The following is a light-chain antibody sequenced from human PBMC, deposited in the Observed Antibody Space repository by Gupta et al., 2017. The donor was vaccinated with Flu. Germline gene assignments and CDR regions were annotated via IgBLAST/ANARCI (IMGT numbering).Light chain of an antibody. CDR3: QSYDSSLSGYV. CDR1: SSNIGTGFD. Sequence: QSVLTQPPSVSGPPGQRVALSRTGSSSNIGTGFDVHWYQQLPGTAPKLLIYNNNNRPSGVPDRFSGSKSGTSASLAITGLQAEDEADYYCQSYDSSLSGYVFGTGTKVTVL. CDR2: NNN. V-gene: IGLV1-40*01. J-gene: IGLJ1*01.